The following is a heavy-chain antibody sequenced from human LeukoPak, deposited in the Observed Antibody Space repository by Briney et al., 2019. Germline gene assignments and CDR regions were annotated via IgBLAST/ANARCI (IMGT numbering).Heavy chain of an antibody. CDR2: INSDGSST. CDR1: GFTFSSYW. Sequence: GGSLRLSCAASGFTFSSYWMHWVRQAPGKGLVWVSRINSDGSSTRNADSVKGRFTFSRDNAKNTLYLQMNSLKAEDTAVYYRASGDGHAFNVWGQGTMVTVSS. J-gene: IGHJ3*01. D-gene: IGHD5-24*01. CDR3: ASGDGHAFNV. V-gene: IGHV3-74*01.